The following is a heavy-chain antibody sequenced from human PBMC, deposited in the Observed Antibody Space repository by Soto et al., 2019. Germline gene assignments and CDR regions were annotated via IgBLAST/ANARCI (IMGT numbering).Heavy chain of an antibody. CDR3: ARGPLGVVTAKPNHWFAP. Sequence: SETLSLTCTVSGGSMSSYYWSWIRQPPGKGLEWIGYIYYSGSTIYNPSLKSRVTISVDTSKNQFSLKLSSVTAADTAVYYCARGPLGVVTAKPNHWFAPWGQGTLVTVSS. V-gene: IGHV4-59*01. J-gene: IGHJ5*02. D-gene: IGHD2-21*02. CDR2: IYYSGST. CDR1: GGSMSSYY.